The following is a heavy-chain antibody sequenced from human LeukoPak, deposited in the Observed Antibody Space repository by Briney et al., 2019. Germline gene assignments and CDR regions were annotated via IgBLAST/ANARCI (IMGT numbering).Heavy chain of an antibody. Sequence: SETLSLTCAVYGGSFSGYYWSWIRQPPGKGLEWIGEINHSGSTNYNPSLKSRVTMSVDTSKNQFSLKLSSVTAADTAVYYCARGYYYGSGRSYAFDIWGQGAMVTVSS. CDR1: GGSFSGYY. J-gene: IGHJ3*02. V-gene: IGHV4-34*01. CDR2: INHSGST. D-gene: IGHD3-10*01. CDR3: ARGYYYGSGRSYAFDI.